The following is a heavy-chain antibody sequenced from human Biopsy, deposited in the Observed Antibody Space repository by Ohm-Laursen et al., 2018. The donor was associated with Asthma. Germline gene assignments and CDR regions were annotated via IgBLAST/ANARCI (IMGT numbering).Heavy chain of an antibody. D-gene: IGHD3-3*01. J-gene: IGHJ4*02. CDR1: GFFFGSLG. V-gene: IGHV3-30*03. CDR2: ISFDGRYE. CDR3: ASRGGDFWSGYYMDY. Sequence: SLRLSCTASGFFFGSLGMHWVRQVPGKGPEWVALISFDGRYEYYADSVKGRFTISRDNPMKRLYLQMSSLTAEDTAVYYCASRGGDFWSGYYMDYWGQGTLVTVSS.